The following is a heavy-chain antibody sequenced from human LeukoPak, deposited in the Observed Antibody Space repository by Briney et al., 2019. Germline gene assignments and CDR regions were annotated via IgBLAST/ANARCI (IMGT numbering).Heavy chain of an antibody. CDR2: INHSGST. D-gene: IGHD1/OR15-1a*01. CDR3: AREKKTGTRPYDAFDI. J-gene: IGHJ3*02. V-gene: IGHV4-34*01. CDR1: GGSFSGYY. Sequence: SSETLSLTCAVYGGSFSGYYWSWIRQPPGKGLEWIGEINHSGSTNYNPSLKSRVTISVDTSKNQFSLKLSSVTAADTAVYYCAREKKTGTRPYDAFDIWGQGTMVTVSS.